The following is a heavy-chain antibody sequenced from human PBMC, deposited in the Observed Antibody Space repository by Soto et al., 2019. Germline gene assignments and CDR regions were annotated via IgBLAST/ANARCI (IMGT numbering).Heavy chain of an antibody. Sequence: ASVKVSFKASGYTFTSYGISWVRQAPGQGLEWMGWISAYNGNTNYAQKLQGRVTMTTDTSTSTAYMELRSLRSDDTAVYYCARITYYYDSSGPRYDAFDIWGQGTMVTVSS. CDR3: ARITYYYDSSGPRYDAFDI. V-gene: IGHV1-18*01. D-gene: IGHD3-22*01. J-gene: IGHJ3*02. CDR2: ISAYNGNT. CDR1: GYTFTSYG.